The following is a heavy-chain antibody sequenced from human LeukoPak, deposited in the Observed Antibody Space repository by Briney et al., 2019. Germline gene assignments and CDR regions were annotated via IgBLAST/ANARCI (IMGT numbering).Heavy chain of an antibody. J-gene: IGHJ4*02. CDR2: SSSGTI. D-gene: IGHD3-22*01. Sequence: GGSLRLSCAASGFTFTTYSMNWVRQAPGKGLEWVSYSSSGTIYYADSVRGRFTISRDNAKNSLYLQMNSLRAEDTAVYYCARDGDTSGYSDWGQGTLVTVSS. CDR3: ARDGDTSGYSD. CDR1: GFTFTTYS. V-gene: IGHV3-48*04.